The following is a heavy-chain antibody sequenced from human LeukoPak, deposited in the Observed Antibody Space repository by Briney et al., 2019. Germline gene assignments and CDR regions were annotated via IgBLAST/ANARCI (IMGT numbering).Heavy chain of an antibody. J-gene: IGHJ6*02. D-gene: IGHD4-17*01. Sequence: SETLSLTCTVSGGSISSYYWSWIGQPPGKGLEGFGYIYYSGSTNYNPSLESRVTISVDTSKNQFSLKLSSVTAADTAVYYCARDPYGYGMDVWGQGTTVTVSS. CDR3: ARDPYGYGMDV. CDR1: GGSISSYY. CDR2: IYYSGST. V-gene: IGHV4-59*01.